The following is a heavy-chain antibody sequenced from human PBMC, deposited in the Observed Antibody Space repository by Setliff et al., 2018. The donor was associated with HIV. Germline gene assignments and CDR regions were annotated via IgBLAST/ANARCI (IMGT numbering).Heavy chain of an antibody. V-gene: IGHV4-4*09. CDR1: GGPISSYY. D-gene: IGHD5-18*01. CDR3: ARRGYSYVERVYYYYMDV. Sequence: PSETLSLTCTFAGGPISSYYWSWIRQPPGKGLEWIGYIDNSGSTNYNPSLKSRVTISVDTSKNQISLKLSSVTAADTAMYYCARRGYSYVERVYYYYMDVWGKGTTVTVSS. CDR2: IDNSGST. J-gene: IGHJ6*03.